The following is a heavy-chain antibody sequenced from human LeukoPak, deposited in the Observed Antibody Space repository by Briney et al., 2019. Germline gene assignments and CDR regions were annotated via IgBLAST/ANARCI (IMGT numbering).Heavy chain of an antibody. D-gene: IGHD4-17*01. CDR3: ARLPTVTFFDY. Sequence: SETLSLTCTVSGGSISSSRYYWGWIRQPPGKGLEWIGSIYYSGSTYYNPSLKSRVTISVDTSKNQFSLKLSSVTAADTAVYYCARLPTVTFFDYWGQGTLVTVSS. J-gene: IGHJ4*02. CDR1: GGSISSSRYY. CDR2: IYYSGST. V-gene: IGHV4-39*01.